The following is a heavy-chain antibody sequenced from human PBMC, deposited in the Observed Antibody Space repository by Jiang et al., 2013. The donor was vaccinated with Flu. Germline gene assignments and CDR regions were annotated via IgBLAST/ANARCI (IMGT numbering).Heavy chain of an antibody. CDR1: GGDFKSNS. V-gene: IGHV1-69*01. J-gene: IGHJ4*02. CDR3: ARRPLLGGSYVTPLED. Sequence: GAEVKKPGSSVKVSCKTSGGDFKSNSINWVRQAPGQGLEWMGGFISIFGTSTHAQNFQGRVTITADESTTAVFLELSRLTSEDTAVYYCARRPLLGGSYVTPLEDWGQGTLVTVSS. D-gene: IGHD3-16*01. CDR2: FISIFGTS.